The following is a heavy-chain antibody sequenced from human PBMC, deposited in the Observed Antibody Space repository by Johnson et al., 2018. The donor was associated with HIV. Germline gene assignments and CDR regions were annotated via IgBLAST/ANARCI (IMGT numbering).Heavy chain of an antibody. CDR2: GKT. CDR3: ARGSYDGDAFDV. D-gene: IGHD3-10*01. J-gene: IGHJ3*01. V-gene: IGHV3-13*01. Sequence: GKTYYAGSVKDRFTISRDNAKDSLYLDMKSLRAGDTALYFCARGSYDGDAFDVWGRGTVVAVSS.